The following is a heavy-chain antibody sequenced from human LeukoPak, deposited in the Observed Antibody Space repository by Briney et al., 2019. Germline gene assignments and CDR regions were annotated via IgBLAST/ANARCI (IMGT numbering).Heavy chain of an antibody. J-gene: IGHJ2*01. CDR1: VYRFTDYY. CDR2: IHPFNGGT. CDR3: ARHVSGNPEWYFDL. V-gene: IGHV1-2*02. Sequence: GASVKVSCKASVYRFTDYYVHWVRQTPGQGLEWMGWIHPFNGGTFYSQQFQDRVTMTRDTSVTTDYLDLNSLRSDNTAVYFCARHVSGNPEWYFDLWGRGTLVIVSS. D-gene: IGHD5/OR15-5a*01.